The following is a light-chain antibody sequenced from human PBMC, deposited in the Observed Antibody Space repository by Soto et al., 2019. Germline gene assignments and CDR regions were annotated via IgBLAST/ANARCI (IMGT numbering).Light chain of an antibody. CDR2: AAS. J-gene: IGKJ5*01. V-gene: IGKV1-9*01. CDR3: QQLNSYPRIT. Sequence: IQLTQSPSSLSASVGDRVTITFGASQGISSYLAWYQQKPGKAPKLLIYAASTLQSGVPSRFSGSGSGTDFTLTISSLQPEDFATYYCQQLNSYPRITFGQGTRLEIK. CDR1: QGISSY.